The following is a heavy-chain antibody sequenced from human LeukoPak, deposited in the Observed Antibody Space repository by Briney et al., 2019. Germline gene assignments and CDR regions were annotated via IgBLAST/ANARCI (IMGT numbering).Heavy chain of an antibody. CDR2: IYYIGST. J-gene: IGHJ4*02. V-gene: IGHV4-30-4*01. CDR1: GGSISSADYY. D-gene: IGHD2-15*01. CDR3: ARVTHCIGDSCQFRYFDY. Sequence: SQTLSLTCTVSGGSISSADYYWIWIRQPPGEGLEWIGYIYYIGSTYYNPSLKSRVTILLDPSKNQFSLKLSSLTAADTAGYYRARVTHCIGDSCQFRYFDYWGQGTLVTVSS.